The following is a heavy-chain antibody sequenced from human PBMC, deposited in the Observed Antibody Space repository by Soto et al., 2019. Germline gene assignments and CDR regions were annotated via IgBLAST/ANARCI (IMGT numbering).Heavy chain of an antibody. Sequence: QVQLQQSGPGLVRPSQTLSLTCAISGDIVSSNSAAWHWIRQSPSRGLEWLGRTYYRSRWYNDYAVSVKSRITVHPDTSKSQCSLHLNSVPPDNTAVDYCAGTTSLQWYYMDVWDKGTTVTVSS. J-gene: IGHJ6*03. CDR1: GDIVSSNSAA. CDR2: TYYRSRWYN. D-gene: IGHD1-7*01. V-gene: IGHV6-1*01. CDR3: AGTTSLQWYYMDV.